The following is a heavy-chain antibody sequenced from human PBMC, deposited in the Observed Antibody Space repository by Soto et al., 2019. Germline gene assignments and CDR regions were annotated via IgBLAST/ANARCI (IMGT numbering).Heavy chain of an antibody. J-gene: IGHJ5*02. Sequence: PSETLSLTCTVSGGSVSSGSYYWSWIRQPPGKGLEWNGYIYYSGSTNYNPSLKSRVTISVDTSKNQFSLKLSSVTAADTAVYYCARDLRATKRFGLGWFDPWGQGTLVTVSS. CDR3: ARDLRATKRFGLGWFDP. D-gene: IGHD1-26*01. V-gene: IGHV4-61*01. CDR2: IYYSGST. CDR1: GGSVSSGSYY.